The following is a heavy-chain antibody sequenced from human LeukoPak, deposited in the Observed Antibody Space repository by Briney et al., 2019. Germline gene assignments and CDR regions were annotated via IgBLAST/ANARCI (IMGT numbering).Heavy chain of an antibody. D-gene: IGHD4-23*01. V-gene: IGHV4-34*01. Sequence: SETLSLTCAVHGGSFSGYHWNWIRQSPGKGLAWIGEINDRGHTNYNPSLESRVTISVDTSKKQFSLKLNSVTAADTAVYYCARDPTTVVTTPYYFDFWGQGTLVTVSS. J-gene: IGHJ4*02. CDR2: INDRGHT. CDR1: GGSFSGYH. CDR3: ARDPTTVVTTPYYFDF.